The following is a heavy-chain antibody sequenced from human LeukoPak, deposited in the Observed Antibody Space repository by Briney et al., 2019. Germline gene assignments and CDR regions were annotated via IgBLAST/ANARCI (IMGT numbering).Heavy chain of an antibody. J-gene: IGHJ4*02. D-gene: IGHD3-22*01. V-gene: IGHV6-1*01. CDR2: TYYRSKWYN. CDR3: ARVAYYYDSSGYSGYFDY. CDR1: GDSVSSNSAA. Sequence: SQTLSLTCAISGDSVSSNSAAWNWIRQSPSRGLEWLGRTYYRSKWYNDYAVSVKSRITINPDTSKNQFSLQLNSVTPEDTAVYYCARVAYYYDSSGYSGYFDYWGQGTLVTVSS.